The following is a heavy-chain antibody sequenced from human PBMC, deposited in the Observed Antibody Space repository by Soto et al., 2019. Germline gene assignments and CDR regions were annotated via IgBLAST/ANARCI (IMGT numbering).Heavy chain of an antibody. CDR1: GGSISGSY. J-gene: IGHJ4*02. CDR3: ARSVAVPGAHIDY. V-gene: IGHV4-59*01. D-gene: IGHD6-19*01. CDR2: VYYTLST. Sequence: SATLSLTCSVSGGSISGSYWSWIQQPPGKGRECLGYVYYTLSTNYSPSLRSRVSISVDTSKNEFSLRLSSVTAADTAVYFCARSVAVPGAHIDYWGQGTQVTVSS.